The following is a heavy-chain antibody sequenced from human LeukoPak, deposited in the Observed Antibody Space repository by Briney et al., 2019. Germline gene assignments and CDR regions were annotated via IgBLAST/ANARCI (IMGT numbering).Heavy chain of an antibody. CDR1: GDSASSSS. D-gene: IGHD2-2*01. CDR2: IFYSGST. J-gene: IGHJ4*02. Sequence: SETLSLTCAVSGDSASSSSWSWLRQPPGKGLEWIGNIFYSGSTNYNPSLKSRLTISVDTSKNHFFLELRSVTAADTAVYFCAKSTTWNPKYDYWGQGTLVTVSS. CDR3: AKSTTWNPKYDY. V-gene: IGHV4-59*08.